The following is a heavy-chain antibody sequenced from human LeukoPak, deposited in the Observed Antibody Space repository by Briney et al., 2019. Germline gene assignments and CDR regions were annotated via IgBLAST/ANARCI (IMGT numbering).Heavy chain of an antibody. V-gene: IGHV4-30-2*01. CDR1: GGSINSGGYS. CDR2: IYHSGST. Sequence: SETLSLTCTVSGGSINSGGYSWSWIRQPPGKGLEWIGYIYHSGSTYYNPSLKSRVTISVDRSKNQFSLKLSSVTAADTAVYYCARTYYYGSGRIYWFDPWGQGTLVTVSS. D-gene: IGHD3-10*01. CDR3: ARTYYYGSGRIYWFDP. J-gene: IGHJ5*02.